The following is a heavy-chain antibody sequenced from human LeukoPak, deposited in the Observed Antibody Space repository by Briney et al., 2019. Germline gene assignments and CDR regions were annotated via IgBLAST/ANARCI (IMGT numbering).Heavy chain of an antibody. D-gene: IGHD6-13*01. V-gene: IGHV4-30-2*01. CDR3: ARASGIAAAPNHNWFDP. J-gene: IGHJ5*02. CDR1: GGSISSGGYY. CDR2: IYHSGST. Sequence: SETLSLTCTVSGGSISSGGYYWSWIRQPPGKGLEWIGYIYHSGSTYYNPSLKSRVTISVGRSKNQFSLKLSSVTAADTAVYYCARASGIAAAPNHNWFDPWGQGTLVTVSS.